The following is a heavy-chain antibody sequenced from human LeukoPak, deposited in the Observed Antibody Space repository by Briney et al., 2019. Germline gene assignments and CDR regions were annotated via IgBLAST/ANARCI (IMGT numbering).Heavy chain of an antibody. CDR3: ARSTITNAFDI. D-gene: IGHD3-10*01. Sequence: GGSLRLSCAASGFTFSNFAMSWVRQAPGKGLEWVSAISGTGGNTFYTDSVTGRFTISRDNAKNSLYLQMSSLRAEDRAVYYCARSTITNAFDIWGQGTMVTVSS. J-gene: IGHJ3*02. CDR2: ISGTGGNT. V-gene: IGHV3-23*01. CDR1: GFTFSNFA.